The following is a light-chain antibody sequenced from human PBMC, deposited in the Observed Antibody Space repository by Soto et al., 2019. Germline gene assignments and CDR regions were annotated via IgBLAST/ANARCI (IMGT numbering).Light chain of an antibody. Sequence: EIVLTQSPATLSLSPGERATLSCWASQSVSSYLAWYQHKPGQAPRLLIYDASNRATGIPARFSGSGSGTDFTLTVSSLEPEDFAVYYCQQRSNWPWTFGQGTKVE. J-gene: IGKJ1*01. CDR3: QQRSNWPWT. CDR2: DAS. CDR1: QSVSSY. V-gene: IGKV3-11*01.